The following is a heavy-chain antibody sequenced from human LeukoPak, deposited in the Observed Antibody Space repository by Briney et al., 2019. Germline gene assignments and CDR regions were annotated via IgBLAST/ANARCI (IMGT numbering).Heavy chain of an antibody. CDR1: GYSISSGYY. CDR3: AGNDSSGYFDY. J-gene: IGHJ4*02. CDR2: IYYSGST. Sequence: SETLSLTCAVSGYSISSGYYWGWIRQPPGKRLEWIGSIYYSGSTHYNPSLKSRVTISVDTSKNQFSLRLSSVTAADTAVYYCAGNDSSGYFDYWGQGTLVTVSS. D-gene: IGHD3-22*01. V-gene: IGHV4-38-2*01.